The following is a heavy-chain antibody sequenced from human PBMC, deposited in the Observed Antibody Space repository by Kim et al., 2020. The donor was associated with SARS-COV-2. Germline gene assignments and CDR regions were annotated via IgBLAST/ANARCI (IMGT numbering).Heavy chain of an antibody. Sequence: GGSLRLSCAVSGFTFSSYAMSWVRQAPGKGLEWVAGISGSDGSTHYVDYVKGRFTISRDNSKKTLYLQMNSLRAEDTAVYYCSYGSGSYSGFDYWGQGTLVTVSS. CDR2: ISGSDGST. D-gene: IGHD3-10*01. CDR3: SYGSGSYSGFDY. CDR1: GFTFSSYA. V-gene: IGHV3-23*01. J-gene: IGHJ4*02.